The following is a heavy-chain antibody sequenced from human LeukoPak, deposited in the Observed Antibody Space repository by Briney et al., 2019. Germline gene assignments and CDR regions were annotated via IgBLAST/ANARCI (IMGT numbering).Heavy chain of an antibody. Sequence: GGSLRLSCAASGFTFSNYSMSWVRQAPRKGLEWVSTISGSGGNSYYADSVKGRFTISRDNSKNTLYLQMNSLRAEDTALYYCAKAREATYYFDCWGQGTLVTVSS. D-gene: IGHD1-26*01. CDR1: GFTFSNYS. J-gene: IGHJ4*02. CDR3: AKAREATYYFDC. V-gene: IGHV3-23*01. CDR2: ISGSGGNS.